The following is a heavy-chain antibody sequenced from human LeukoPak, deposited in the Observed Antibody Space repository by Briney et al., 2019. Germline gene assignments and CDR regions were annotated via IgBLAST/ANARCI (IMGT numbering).Heavy chain of an antibody. CDR3: VKDLHGAFDY. V-gene: IGHV3-23*01. D-gene: IGHD3-10*01. J-gene: IGHJ4*02. CDR2: ISANGINT. Sequence: GGSLRLSCAASGFSFSIYGMSWVRQAPGKGLHWLSAISANGINTYYADSVKGRFTISRDNSKNTLYLHMHSLRADDTALYYCVKDLHGAFDYWGQGILVTVSS. CDR1: GFSFSIYG.